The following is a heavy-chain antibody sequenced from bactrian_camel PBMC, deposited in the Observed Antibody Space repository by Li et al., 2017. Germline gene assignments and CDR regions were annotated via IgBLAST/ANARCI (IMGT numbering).Heavy chain of an antibody. CDR2: IYAGTSST. J-gene: IGHJ4*01. V-gene: IGHV3-2*01. CDR1: GFTFSSAY. CDR3: ANWGDNY. Sequence: HVQLVESGGTLVQPGGSLRLSCASSGFTFSSAYMTWVRQAPGKGLEWVASIYAGTSSTFYADSVKGRFTIARDNAKNTLYLQLNYLKTEDTAMYYCANWGDNYWGQGTQVTVS. D-gene: IGHD5*01.